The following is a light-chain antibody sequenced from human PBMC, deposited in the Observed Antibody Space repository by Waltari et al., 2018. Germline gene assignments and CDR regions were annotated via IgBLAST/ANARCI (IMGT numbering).Light chain of an antibody. CDR3: QQRGNWPLT. J-gene: IGKJ4*01. V-gene: IGKV3-11*01. CDR2: DAS. Sequence: DIVLTQSPATLSLSPGERATLSCRASQSVSSNLDWYHQKPGQAPRLLIYDASNRATGIPARFSGSRSGTDFTLTISSLESEDFAVYYCQQRGNWPLTFGGGTKVEIK. CDR1: QSVSSN.